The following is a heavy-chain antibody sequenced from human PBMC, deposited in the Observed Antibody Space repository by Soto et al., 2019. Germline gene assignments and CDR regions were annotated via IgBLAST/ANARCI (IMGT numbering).Heavy chain of an antibody. CDR3: ARVGGFGATTIDY. V-gene: IGHV4-30-4*01. Sequence: QVQLQESGPGLVKPSQTLSLTCTISGGSISSGDYYWSWIRQPPGKGLEWIGYIYYSGSTYYNPSLKSRVTISVDTSKNQFALKLSSVTAADTAVYYCARVGGFGATTIDYWGQGTLVTVSS. CDR2: IYYSGST. J-gene: IGHJ4*02. CDR1: GGSISSGDYY. D-gene: IGHD3-10*01.